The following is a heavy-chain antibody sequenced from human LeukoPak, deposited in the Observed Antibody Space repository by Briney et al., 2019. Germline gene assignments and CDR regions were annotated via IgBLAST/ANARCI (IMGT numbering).Heavy chain of an antibody. CDR3: ARDEELAAAGSILGSYFDY. V-gene: IGHV3-30-3*01. D-gene: IGHD6-13*01. J-gene: IGHJ4*02. CDR2: ISYDGSNK. Sequence: PGGSLRLSCAVSGFTFSSYAMHWVRQAPGKGLEWVAVISYDGSNKYYAGSVKGRFTISRDNSKNTLYLQMNSLRAEDTAVYYCARDEELAAAGSILGSYFDYWGQGTLVTVSS. CDR1: GFTFSSYA.